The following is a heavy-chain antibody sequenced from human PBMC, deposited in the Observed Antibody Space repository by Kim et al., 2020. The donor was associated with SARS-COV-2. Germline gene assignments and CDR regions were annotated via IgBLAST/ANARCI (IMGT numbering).Heavy chain of an antibody. CDR2: ISAYNGNT. V-gene: IGHV1-18*01. CDR3: ARDPTTMVRGWSRNYYGMDV. J-gene: IGHJ6*02. CDR1: GYTFTSYG. Sequence: ASVKVSCKASGYTFTSYGISWVRQAPGQGLEWMGWISAYNGNTNYAQKLQGRVTMTTDTSTSTAYIELRSLRSDDTAVYYCARDPTTMVRGWSRNYYGMDVWGQGTTVTVSS. D-gene: IGHD3-10*01.